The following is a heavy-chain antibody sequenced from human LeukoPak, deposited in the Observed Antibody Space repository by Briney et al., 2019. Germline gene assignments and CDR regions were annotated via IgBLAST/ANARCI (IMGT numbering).Heavy chain of an antibody. D-gene: IGHD5-24*01. CDR1: GGSFSGYY. J-gene: IGHJ4*02. Sequence: SETLSLTCAVYGGSFSGYYWSWIRQPPGKGLEWIGEINHSGSTNYNPSLKSRVTISVDTSKNQFSLKLSSVTAADTAVYYCASRDGYNYRGSDYWGQGTLVTVSS. V-gene: IGHV4-34*01. CDR3: ASRDGYNYRGSDY. CDR2: INHSGST.